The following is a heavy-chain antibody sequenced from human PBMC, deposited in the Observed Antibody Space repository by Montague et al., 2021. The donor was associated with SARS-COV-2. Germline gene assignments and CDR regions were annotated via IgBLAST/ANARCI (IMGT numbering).Heavy chain of an antibody. CDR2: ISYDGGNE. CDR1: GFTFSSYG. CDR3: ARQGHFDWSYYFDS. V-gene: IGHV3-30*03. J-gene: IGHJ4*02. D-gene: IGHD3-9*01. Sequence: SLRLSCAASGFTFSSYGMAWVRQPAGRGLEWVSFISYDGGNEHYTDSVKGRFTIPRDNSKDTLSLQMNNLRAEDTAIYFCARQGHFDWSYYFDSWGQGALVAVSS.